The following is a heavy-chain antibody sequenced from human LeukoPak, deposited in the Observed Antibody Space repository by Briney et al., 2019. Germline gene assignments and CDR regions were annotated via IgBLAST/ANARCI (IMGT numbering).Heavy chain of an antibody. CDR3: AKDLISPRSVGSSEKLDY. CDR1: GFTFSSYA. Sequence: GGSLRLSCAASGFTFSSYAMSWVRQAPGKGLEWVSSIFGSGTGTHYADSVKGRFTISRDNSRDTLYLQMNSLRVEDTALYYCAKDLISPRSVGSSEKLDYWGQGTLVTVSS. D-gene: IGHD3-10*01. V-gene: IGHV3-23*01. J-gene: IGHJ4*02. CDR2: IFGSGTGT.